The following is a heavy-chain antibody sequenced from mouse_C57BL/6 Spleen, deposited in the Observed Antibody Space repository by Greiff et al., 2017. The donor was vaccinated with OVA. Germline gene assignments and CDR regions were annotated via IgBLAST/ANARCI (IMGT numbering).Heavy chain of an antibody. Sequence: EVQRVESGGGLVKPGGSLKLSCAASGFTFSSYTMSWVRQTPEKRLEWVATISGGGGNTYYPDSVKGRFTISRDNAKNTLYLQMSSLGSEDTALYYCASYDYDDDYYAMDYWGQGTSVTVSS. V-gene: IGHV5-9*01. CDR2: ISGGGGNT. CDR3: ASYDYDDDYYAMDY. J-gene: IGHJ4*01. CDR1: GFTFSSYT. D-gene: IGHD2-4*01.